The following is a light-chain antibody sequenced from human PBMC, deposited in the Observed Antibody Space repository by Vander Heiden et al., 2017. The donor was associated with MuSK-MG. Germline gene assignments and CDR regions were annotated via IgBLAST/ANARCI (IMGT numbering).Light chain of an antibody. CDR1: QDITNY. Sequence: DIQMTQSPSSLSASVGDRVTITCQASQDITNYLNWYQQKPGEAPRLLIYDASNLETGVPSRVSGSGSGTDFTLTISSLQPQDVATYYCQQDDNLPVTFGGGTKVEIK. J-gene: IGKJ4*01. CDR2: DAS. CDR3: QQDDNLPVT. V-gene: IGKV1-33*01.